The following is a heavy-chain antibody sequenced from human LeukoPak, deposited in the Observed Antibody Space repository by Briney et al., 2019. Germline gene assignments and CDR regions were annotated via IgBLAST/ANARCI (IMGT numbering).Heavy chain of an antibody. CDR2: ISGSRSST. CDR3: ARDVGSSGWYDY. V-gene: IGHV3-48*04. CDR1: GIAFSSYA. D-gene: IGHD6-19*01. J-gene: IGHJ4*02. Sequence: GGSLRLSCAASGIAFSSYAMNWVRQAPGKGLEWVSGISGSRSSTYYADSVKGRFTISRDNAKNSLYLQMNSLRAEDTAVYYCARDVGSSGWYDYWGQGTLVTVSS.